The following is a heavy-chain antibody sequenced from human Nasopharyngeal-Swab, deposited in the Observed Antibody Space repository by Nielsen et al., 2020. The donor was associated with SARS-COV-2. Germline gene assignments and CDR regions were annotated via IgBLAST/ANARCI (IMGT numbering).Heavy chain of an antibody. CDR2: ISYDGSNK. CDR3: ARDPMITFGGVIVADYYYYGMDV. J-gene: IGHJ6*02. Sequence: GGSLRLSCAASGFTFSSYAMHWVRQAPGKGLEWVAVISYDGSNKYYADSVKGRFTISRDNSKNTLYLQMNSLRAEDTAVYYCARDPMITFGGVIVADYYYYGMDVWGQGTTATVSS. CDR1: GFTFSSYA. D-gene: IGHD3-16*02. V-gene: IGHV3-30-3*01.